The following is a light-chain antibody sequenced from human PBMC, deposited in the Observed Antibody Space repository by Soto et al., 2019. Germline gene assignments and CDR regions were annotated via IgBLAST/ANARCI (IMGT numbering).Light chain of an antibody. V-gene: IGKV1-12*02. CDR2: SAS. CDR1: QGINTW. J-gene: IGKJ1*01. CDR3: QQANSFPWT. Sequence: DIQMTQSPSLVSESVGDRVAITCRASQGINTWLVWYQQKPGKAPQLLIYSASSLQSGVPSRFSGSGSGTDFTLTISSLQPEDFATYYCQQANSFPWTFGQGTKVEVK.